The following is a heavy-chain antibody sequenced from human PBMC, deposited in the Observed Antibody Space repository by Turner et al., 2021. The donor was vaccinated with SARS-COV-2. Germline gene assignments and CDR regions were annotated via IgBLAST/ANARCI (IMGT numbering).Heavy chain of an antibody. CDR1: GFTVSRNY. J-gene: IGHJ3*02. V-gene: IGHV3-53*01. CDR2: IYSGGST. CDR3: ARGYGSDWYQSGAFDI. D-gene: IGHD6-19*01. Sequence: LSRPASGFTVSRNYTGYVREAPGKGLEWVSVIYSGGSTYYADTVKGRFTISRDNAKNTLNLQMNSLRAEDTAVYYSARGYGSDWYQSGAFDIWGQGTMVTVSS.